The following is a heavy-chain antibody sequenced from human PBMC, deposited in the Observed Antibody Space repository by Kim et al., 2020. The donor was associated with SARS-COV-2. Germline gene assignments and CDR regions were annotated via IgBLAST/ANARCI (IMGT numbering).Heavy chain of an antibody. CDR3: ARDGSNSGYDWVYYYYYYIDF. D-gene: IGHD5-12*01. J-gene: IGHJ6*03. CDR2: ISSSSSYI. Sequence: GGSLRLSCVASGFTFSSYSMNWVRQAPGKGLEWVSSISSSSSYIYYADSVKGRFTISRDNAKNSLYLQMNSLRAEDTAVYYCARDGSNSGYDWVYYYYYYIDFWGKGTTVTVSS. V-gene: IGHV3-21*01. CDR1: GFTFSSYS.